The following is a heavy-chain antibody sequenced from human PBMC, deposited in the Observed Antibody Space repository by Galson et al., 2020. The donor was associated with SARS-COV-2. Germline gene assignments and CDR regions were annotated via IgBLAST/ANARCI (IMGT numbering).Heavy chain of an antibody. CDR1: GYNFITYW. Sequence: GESLKIYCKAYGYNFITYWIARVRQMPGKGLELMGIIYPGDSDTRYSPSLQGQVTISVDKSISTAYLQWSSLKASDTAMYYCARRGHGTTYYGMDVWGQGTTVTVSS. CDR3: ARRGHGTTYYGMDV. J-gene: IGHJ6*02. V-gene: IGHV5-51*01. D-gene: IGHD1-7*01. CDR2: IYPGDSDT.